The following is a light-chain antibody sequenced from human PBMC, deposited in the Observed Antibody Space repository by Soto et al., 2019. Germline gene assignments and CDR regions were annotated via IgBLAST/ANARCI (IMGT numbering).Light chain of an antibody. CDR2: LGS. V-gene: IGKV2-28*01. CDR3: MQALQART. Sequence: EIVMTQSPLSLPVTPGEPASISCRSSQSLLYSNGYNYLDWYLQKPGQSPQLLIFLGSTRASGVPDRFPGSGSGTDFPLKISRVEAEDVGVYYCMQALQARTFGQGTRVDIK. CDR1: QSLLYSNGYNY. J-gene: IGKJ1*01.